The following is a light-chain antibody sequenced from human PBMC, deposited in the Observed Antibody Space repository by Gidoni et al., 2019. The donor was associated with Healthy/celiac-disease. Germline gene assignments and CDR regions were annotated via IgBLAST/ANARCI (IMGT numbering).Light chain of an antibody. CDR1: QSISSW. Sequence: DIQMTQSPSTLSASVGDRVTSTCRASQSISSWLAWYQQRPGKAPKILNYKATSLESGVPSRVSGSGSDTKFTLTISDLQPDEFASYYCQQNNSWTFGQGTKVEIK. CDR3: QQNNSWT. J-gene: IGKJ1*01. V-gene: IGKV1-5*03. CDR2: KAT.